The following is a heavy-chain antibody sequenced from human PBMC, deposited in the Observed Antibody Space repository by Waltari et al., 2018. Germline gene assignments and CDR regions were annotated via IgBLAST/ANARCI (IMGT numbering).Heavy chain of an antibody. CDR1: GCTFSDYG. D-gene: IGHD6-19*01. V-gene: IGHV3-30*03. Sequence: QVQLEESGGGVVQPGRSLRLSCAAPGCTFSDYGMHWVRQAPGKGMGWVAIISYDGYSKYYADTVNGRFTISRDNSKNTLNLQMNSLRTDDTAMYYCARDGGFGYTSGWYYFEDWGQGSLVTVSS. CDR3: ARDGGFGYTSGWYYFED. CDR2: ISYDGYSK. J-gene: IGHJ4*02.